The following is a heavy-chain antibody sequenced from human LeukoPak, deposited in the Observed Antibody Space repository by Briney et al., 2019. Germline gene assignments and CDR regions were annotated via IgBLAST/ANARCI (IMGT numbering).Heavy chain of an antibody. CDR2: IYISGTT. Sequence: PSETLSLTCTVSGDSISSYYWSWIRQPAGKGLEWIGRIYISGTTNYSPSLKGRVTMSVDTSKNQFSLRVTSVTAADTAVYYCAKASTSSNHFDYWGQGTLVTVSS. D-gene: IGHD1-1*01. V-gene: IGHV4-4*07. CDR1: GDSISSYY. CDR3: AKASTSSNHFDY. J-gene: IGHJ4*02.